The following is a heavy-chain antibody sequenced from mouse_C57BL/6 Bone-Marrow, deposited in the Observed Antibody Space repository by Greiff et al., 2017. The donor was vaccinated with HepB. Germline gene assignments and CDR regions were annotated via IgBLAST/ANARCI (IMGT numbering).Heavy chain of an antibody. CDR2: INPSNGGT. Sequence: QVQLKQPGPELVKPGASVKLSCKASGYTFTSYWMHWVKQRPGQGLEWIGNINPSNGGTNYNEKFKSKATLTVDKSSSTAYMQLSSLTSEDSAVYYCARGTTVVATDWYFDVWGTGTTVTVSS. CDR1: GYTFTSYW. CDR3: ARGTTVVATDWYFDV. D-gene: IGHD1-1*01. J-gene: IGHJ1*03. V-gene: IGHV1-53*01.